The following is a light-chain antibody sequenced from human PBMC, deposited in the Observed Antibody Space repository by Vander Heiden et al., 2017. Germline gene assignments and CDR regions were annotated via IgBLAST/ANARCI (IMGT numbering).Light chain of an antibody. CDR2: EVS. Sequence: QSALTQPASVSGSPGQSITIPCHGTSSDVGGYNYVSWYQQHPGKAHKLMIYEVSKRPSGVSNRFSGSKSGNTASLTISGLQAEDEADYYCSSYTSSSTRVFGGGTKLTVL. CDR1: SSDVGGYNY. CDR3: SSYTSSSTRV. J-gene: IGLJ3*02. V-gene: IGLV2-14*01.